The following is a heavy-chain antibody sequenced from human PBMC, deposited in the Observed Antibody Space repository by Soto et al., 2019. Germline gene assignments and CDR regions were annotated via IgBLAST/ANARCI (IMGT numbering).Heavy chain of an antibody. Sequence: GGSLRLSCAASGFTFSSYSMDWVRQAPGKGLEWVSSISSSSSYIYYADSVKGRFTISRDNAKNSLYLQMNSLRAEDTAVYYCARDRGKRGSSSGNWFDPWGQGTLVTVSS. J-gene: IGHJ5*02. CDR3: ARDRGKRGSSSGNWFDP. CDR2: ISSSSSYI. V-gene: IGHV3-21*01. CDR1: GFTFSSYS. D-gene: IGHD6-6*01.